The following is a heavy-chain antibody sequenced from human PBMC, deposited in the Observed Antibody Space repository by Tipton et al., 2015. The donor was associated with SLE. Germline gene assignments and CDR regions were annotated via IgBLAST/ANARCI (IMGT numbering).Heavy chain of an antibody. D-gene: IGHD6-13*01. J-gene: IGHJ4*02. V-gene: IGHV6-1*01. CDR1: GDSVSSISAA. CDR3: ARGGRIAAAGTPPTYFDY. CDR2: TYYRSKWYN. Sequence: LRLSCAISGDSVSSISAAWNWIRQSPSRGLEGLGRTYYRSKWYNDYAVSVKSRITINPDTSKNQVSLQLNSVTPEDTAVYYCARGGRIAAAGTPPTYFDYWGQGTLVTVSS.